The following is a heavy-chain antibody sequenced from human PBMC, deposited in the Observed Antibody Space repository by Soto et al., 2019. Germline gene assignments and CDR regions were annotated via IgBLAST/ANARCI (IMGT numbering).Heavy chain of an antibody. D-gene: IGHD3-16*01. CDR2: IYYSGST. J-gene: IGHJ5*01. Sequence: PSETLSLTCTVSGGSINSGDYHWSWIRQSPGKGLEWIGAIYYSGSTYYNPSLKSRIRISVDTSKNQFSLRLTSVTAADSAVYFCARVTFTPNWFDSWGQGILVTVSS. V-gene: IGHV4-30-4*01. CDR3: ARVTFTPNWFDS. CDR1: GGSINSGDYH.